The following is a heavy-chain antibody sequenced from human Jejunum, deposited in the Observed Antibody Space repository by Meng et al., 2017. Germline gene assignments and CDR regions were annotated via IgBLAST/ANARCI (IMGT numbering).Heavy chain of an antibody. Sequence: SGPTLVKPTQTLTLTCTFSGFSLSTSGVGVGWIRQPPGKALECLALIYWDDDKRYNPSLKNRLTITKDTSKNQVVLTMTNKDPVDTATYYCAHRLAYSSNYNVGWFDPWGQGTRVTVSS. CDR3: AHRLAYSSNYNVGWFDP. CDR1: GFSLSTSGVG. J-gene: IGHJ5*02. CDR2: IYWDDDK. D-gene: IGHD6-13*01. V-gene: IGHV2-5*02.